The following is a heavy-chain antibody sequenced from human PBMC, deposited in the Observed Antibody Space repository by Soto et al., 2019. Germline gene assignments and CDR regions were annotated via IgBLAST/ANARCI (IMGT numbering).Heavy chain of an antibody. CDR3: ARGSGSGIFDHLDY. CDR2: IYSDGSHE. CDR1: GFTFSNHG. V-gene: IGHV3-33*01. D-gene: IGHD1-26*01. Sequence: QVQLVESGGGVVQPGRSLRLSCAASGFTFSNHGMHWVRQAPGKGLEWVARIYSDGSHEYYADSVKGRFAISRDSSKNPRYLRMDSLRAEDTAVYYCARGSGSGIFDHLDYWGQGTLVTVYS. J-gene: IGHJ4*02.